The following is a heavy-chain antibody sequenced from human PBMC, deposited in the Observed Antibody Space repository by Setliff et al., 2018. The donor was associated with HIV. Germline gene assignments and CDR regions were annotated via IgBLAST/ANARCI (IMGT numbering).Heavy chain of an antibody. CDR1: GFTFSSYA. V-gene: IGHV3-23*01. CDR3: AKKGGRSGSGSHLGY. D-gene: IGHD1-26*01. CDR2: ISGSGGST. J-gene: IGHJ4*02. Sequence: HPGGSLRLSCAASGFTFSSYAMSWVRQAPGKGLEWVSAISGSGGSTYYADSVKGRFTISRDNSKNTLYLQMNSLRAEDTAVYYCAKKGGRSGSGSHLGYWGQGTLVTVSS.